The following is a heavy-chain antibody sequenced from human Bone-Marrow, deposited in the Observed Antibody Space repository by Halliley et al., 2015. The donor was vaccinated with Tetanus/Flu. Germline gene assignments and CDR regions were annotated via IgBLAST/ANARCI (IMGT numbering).Heavy chain of an antibody. D-gene: IGHD4-17*01. J-gene: IGHJ6*02. CDR3: ARDSTVTDEDYGMDV. Sequence: VSYIRGSSSRKYYADSVKGRFTVSRDSARNSLYLQMNSLRDDDTGVYYCARDSTVTDEDYGMDVWGQGTTVTVSS. CDR2: IRGSSSRK. V-gene: IGHV3-48*02.